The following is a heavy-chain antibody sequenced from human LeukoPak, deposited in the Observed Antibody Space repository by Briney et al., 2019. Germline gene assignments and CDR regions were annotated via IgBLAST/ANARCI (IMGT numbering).Heavy chain of an antibody. J-gene: IGHJ4*02. CDR1: GGSISSYY. CDR3: ARDPPGSGSYYDY. Sequence: SETLSLTCTVSGGSISSYYWSWIRQPPGKELECIGYIYYSGSTNYNPSLKSRVAISVDTSKNQFSLKLSSVTAADTAVYYCARDPPGSGSYYDYWGQGTLVTVSS. D-gene: IGHD3-10*01. CDR2: IYYSGST. V-gene: IGHV4-59*01.